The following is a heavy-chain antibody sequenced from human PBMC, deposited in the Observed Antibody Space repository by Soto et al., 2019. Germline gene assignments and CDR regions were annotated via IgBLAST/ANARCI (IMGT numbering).Heavy chain of an antibody. D-gene: IGHD6-19*01. CDR2: INAGNGNT. CDR1: GYTFTSYA. CDR3: ARGSSSAAHSL. V-gene: IGHV1-3*01. Sequence: QVQLVQSGAEVKKPGASVKVSCKASGYTFTSYAMHWVRQAPGQRLEWMGWINAGNGNTKYSQKFQGRVTMTRDTSASTAYRELSSLRSEDTAVYYCARGSSSAAHSLWGQGTLVTVSS. J-gene: IGHJ4*02.